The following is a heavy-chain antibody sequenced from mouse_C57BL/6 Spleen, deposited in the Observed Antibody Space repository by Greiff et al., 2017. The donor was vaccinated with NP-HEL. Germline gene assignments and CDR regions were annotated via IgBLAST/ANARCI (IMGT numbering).Heavy chain of an antibody. CDR2: ISDGGSYT. J-gene: IGHJ3*01. V-gene: IGHV5-4*01. CDR3: AREGRRFAY. Sequence: EVQRVESGGGLVKPGGSLKLSCAASGFTFSSYAMTWVRQTPEKRLEWVATISDGGSYTYYPDNVKGRFTISRDNAKNNLYLQMSHLKSEDTAMYYCAREGRRFAYWGQVTLVTVSA. CDR1: GFTFSSYA.